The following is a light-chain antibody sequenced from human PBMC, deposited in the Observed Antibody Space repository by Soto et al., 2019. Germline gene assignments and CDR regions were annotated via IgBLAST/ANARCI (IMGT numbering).Light chain of an antibody. CDR3: NSYTSSSARE. Sequence: QSALTHPASVSGSPGQSITISCTGTSSDVGAYNYVSWYQQHPGKAPKLIIYEVSNRPSGVSNRFSGSKSVNTASLTISGLQDEDEADYYCNSYTSSSAREFGGGTKLTIL. CDR1: SSDVGAYNY. V-gene: IGLV2-14*01. CDR2: EVS. J-gene: IGLJ3*02.